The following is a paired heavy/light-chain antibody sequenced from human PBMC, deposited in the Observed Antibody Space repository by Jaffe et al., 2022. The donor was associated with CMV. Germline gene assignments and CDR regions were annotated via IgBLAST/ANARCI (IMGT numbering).Heavy chain of an antibody. CDR3: AKDISGSYYDYYYGMDV. Sequence: EVQLVESGGVVVQPGGSLRLSCAASGFTFDDYTMHWVRQAPGKGLEWVSLISWDGGSTYYADSVKGRFTISRDNSKNSLYLQMNSLRTEDTALYYCAKDISGSYYDYYYGMDVWGQGTTVTVSS. D-gene: IGHD1-26*01. CDR2: ISWDGGST. J-gene: IGHJ6*02. V-gene: IGHV3-43*01. CDR1: GFTFDDYT.
Light chain of an antibody. CDR1: SSDVGSYNL. J-gene: IGLJ2*01. Sequence: QSALTQPASVSGSPGQSITISCTGTSSDVGSYNLVSWYQQHPGKAPKLMIYEVSKRPSGVSNRFSGSKSGNTASLTISGLQAEDEADYYCCSYAGSSFVVFGGGTKLTVL. CDR2: EVS. V-gene: IGLV2-23*02. CDR3: CSYAGSSFVV.